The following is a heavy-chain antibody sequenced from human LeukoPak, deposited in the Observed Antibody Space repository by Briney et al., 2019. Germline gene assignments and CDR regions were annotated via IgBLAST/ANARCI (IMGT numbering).Heavy chain of an antibody. CDR1: GGTFSSYA. CDR2: IIPIFGTA. J-gene: IGHJ4*02. Sequence: SVKVSCKASGGTFSSYAISWVRQAPGQGLEWMGGIIPIFGTANYAQKFQGRVTITADESTSTAYMELSSLRSEDKAVYYCARVGIAVADVDYWGQGTLVTVSS. CDR3: ARVGIAVADVDY. D-gene: IGHD6-19*01. V-gene: IGHV1-69*01.